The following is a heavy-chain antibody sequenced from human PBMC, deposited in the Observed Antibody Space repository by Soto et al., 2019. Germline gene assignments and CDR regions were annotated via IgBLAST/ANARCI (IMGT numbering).Heavy chain of an antibody. D-gene: IGHD2-21*01. CDR2: ISSSSSTI. CDR3: AGALENPYFYYGLDV. J-gene: IGHJ6*02. CDR1: GFTFSSYS. Sequence: PGGSLRLSCAASGFTFSSYSMNWVRQAPGKGLEWVSYISSSSSTIYYADSVKGRFTISRDNAKNSLYLQMNSLRDEDTAVYYCAGALENPYFYYGLDVWGQGTTVTVSS. V-gene: IGHV3-48*02.